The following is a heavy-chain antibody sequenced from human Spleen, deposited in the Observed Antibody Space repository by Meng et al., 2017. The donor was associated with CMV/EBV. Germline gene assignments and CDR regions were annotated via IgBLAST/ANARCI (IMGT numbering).Heavy chain of an antibody. D-gene: IGHD2-2*01. CDR3: ARESCSSTSCYPMDV. Sequence: ASVKVSCKASEYTFSSYFIHWVRQAPGQGLEWMGIISPSGGNTTYAQNFQGRVAMTRDTSTRTVYMELSSLGSEDTAVYYCARESCSSTSCYPMDVWGQGTTVTVSS. J-gene: IGHJ6*02. CDR1: EYTFSSYF. V-gene: IGHV1-46*01. CDR2: ISPSGGNT.